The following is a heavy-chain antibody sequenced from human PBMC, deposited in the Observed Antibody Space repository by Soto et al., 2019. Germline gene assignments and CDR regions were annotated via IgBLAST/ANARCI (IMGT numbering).Heavy chain of an antibody. D-gene: IGHD3-10*01. V-gene: IGHV4-34*01. CDR2: INHSGST. CDR3: ARGNYYGSGSYYQDDYYSYYMDV. J-gene: IGHJ6*03. Sequence: QVQLQQWCAGLLKPSETLSLTCAVYGGSFSGYYWSWIRQPPGKGLEWSGEINHSGSTNYNPSLKSRVTISVDTSKNQFSLKLSSVTAADTAVYYCARGNYYGSGSYYQDDYYSYYMDVWGKGTTVTVSS. CDR1: GGSFSGYY.